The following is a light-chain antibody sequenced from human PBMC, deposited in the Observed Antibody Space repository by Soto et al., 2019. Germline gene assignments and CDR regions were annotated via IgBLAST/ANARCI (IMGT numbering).Light chain of an antibody. Sequence: QSALTQPASVSGSPGQSITISCPGTSSNVGGYDYVSWYQQHPGKTPKLIIYENSNRPSGIPNRFSGSKSAYTASLTICGLQTEDEDDYYCSSYTSGSAWVFGGGTKLTVL. CDR1: SSNVGGYDY. CDR3: SSYTSGSAWV. CDR2: ENS. V-gene: IGLV2-14*01. J-gene: IGLJ3*02.